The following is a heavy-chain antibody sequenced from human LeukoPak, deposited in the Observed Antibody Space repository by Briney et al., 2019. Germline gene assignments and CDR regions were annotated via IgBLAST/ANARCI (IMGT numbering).Heavy chain of an antibody. CDR2: IRHDGSNI. CDR3: ARGFDYGSGSSPLGFDP. D-gene: IGHD3-10*01. V-gene: IGHV3-30*02. J-gene: IGHJ5*02. CDR1: GFTFSNYA. Sequence: GGSLRLSCAASGFTFSNYAMHWVRQAPGKGLEWVAFIRHDGSNIYYIDSVKGRFTISRDNSKDTLFLQMNSLIADDTAVYYCARGFDYGSGSSPLGFDPWGQGTLVTVSS.